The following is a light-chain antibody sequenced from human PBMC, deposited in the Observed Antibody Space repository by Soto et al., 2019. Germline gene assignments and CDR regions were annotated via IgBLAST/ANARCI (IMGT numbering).Light chain of an antibody. J-gene: IGKJ1*01. CDR1: QSVSNNY. CDR2: GAS. CDR3: QQYNNWPTWT. V-gene: IGKV3-20*01. Sequence: IVLTHSPGTLSLSPCERATISFRSIQSVSNNYLAWYQQKPGQAPRLLIYGASNRATGIPDRFSGSGSGTDFTLTISRLEPEDFAVYYCQQYNNWPTWTFGQGTKVDIK.